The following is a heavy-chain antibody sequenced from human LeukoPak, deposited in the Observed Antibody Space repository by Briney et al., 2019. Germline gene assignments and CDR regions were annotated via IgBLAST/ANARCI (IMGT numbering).Heavy chain of an antibody. J-gene: IGHJ3*02. CDR3: AGGTMIVEGDI. D-gene: IGHD3-22*01. Sequence: GGSLRLSCAASGFTFSSYAMSWVRHAPGKGLEWVSAISGSGGSTYYADSVKGRFTISRDNSKNTLYLQMNSLRAEDTAVYYCAGGTMIVEGDIWGQGTMVTVSS. CDR1: GFTFSSYA. CDR2: ISGSGGST. V-gene: IGHV3-23*01.